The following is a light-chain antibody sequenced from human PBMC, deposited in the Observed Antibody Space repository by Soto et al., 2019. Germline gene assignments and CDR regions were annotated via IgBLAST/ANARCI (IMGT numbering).Light chain of an antibody. CDR1: QSVSSY. Sequence: EIVMTQSPATLSVSPGGRATLSCRASQSVSSYLAWYQQRPGQPPRLLIYRASTRATGIPARFSGSGSGTEFSLTISSLQSEDFAVYYCQQYSTWPPRYTFGQGTKPEI. V-gene: IGKV3-15*01. CDR3: QQYSTWPPRYT. J-gene: IGKJ2*01. CDR2: RAS.